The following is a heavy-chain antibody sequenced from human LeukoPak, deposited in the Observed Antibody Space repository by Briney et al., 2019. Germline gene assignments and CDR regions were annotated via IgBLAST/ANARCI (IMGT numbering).Heavy chain of an antibody. CDR3: AKDKVVGAIGNFDY. CDR1: GITFSNFA. CDR2: ISGGGETT. V-gene: IGHV3-23*01. Sequence: PGGSLRLSCEASGITFSNFAMSWVRQTPGKGLEWVSAISGGGETTHYADSVKGRFTISRDNSRNTLYLQMNSLRAEDTAVYYCAKDKVVGAIGNFDYWGQGTLVTVSS. D-gene: IGHD1-26*01. J-gene: IGHJ4*02.